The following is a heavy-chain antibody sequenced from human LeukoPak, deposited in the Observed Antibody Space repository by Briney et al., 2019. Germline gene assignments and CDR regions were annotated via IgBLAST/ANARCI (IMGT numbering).Heavy chain of an antibody. D-gene: IGHD3-3*01. Sequence: AGRSLRLSCAASGFTFSSYGMHWVRQAPGKGLEWVEVIWYDGSNKYYADSVKGRFTISRDNSKNTLYLQMNSLRAEDTAVYYCARDPHYDFWSGYLSPLGGYYYYYGMDVWGQGTTVTVSS. J-gene: IGHJ6*02. CDR1: GFTFSSYG. CDR3: ARDPHYDFWSGYLSPLGGYYYYYGMDV. V-gene: IGHV3-33*01. CDR2: IWYDGSNK.